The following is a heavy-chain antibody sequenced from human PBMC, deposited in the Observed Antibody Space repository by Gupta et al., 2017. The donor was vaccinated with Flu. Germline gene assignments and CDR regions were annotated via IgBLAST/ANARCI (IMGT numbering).Heavy chain of an antibody. Sequence: EVQLVESGGGLVQPGGSLRLFCADSAFRFGNYVIHWVRQAPGKGLEWVSGIDWNSGRMNYADAVKGRFAIAGDSAKTSVSLHMNSLRPEDTAFYYCAKEKDYDSSGFTYWGQGTLVTVSS. CDR3: AKEKDYDSSGFTY. V-gene: IGHV3-9*01. D-gene: IGHD3-22*01. J-gene: IGHJ4*02. CDR2: IDWNSGRM. CDR1: AFRFGNYV.